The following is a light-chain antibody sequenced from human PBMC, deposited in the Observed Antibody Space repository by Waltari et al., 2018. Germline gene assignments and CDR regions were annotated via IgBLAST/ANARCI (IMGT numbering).Light chain of an antibody. CDR2: GAS. Sequence: EFVLTQSPGTLSLSPGERATLSCRASQSVSSSYFAWYQQKPGQAPRLLIYGASSRATCIPDRFSGSGSGTDFTLTISRLEPEDFAVYYCQQYGTSSYTFGQGTKLEI. CDR1: QSVSSSY. CDR3: QQYGTSSYT. J-gene: IGKJ2*01. V-gene: IGKV3-20*01.